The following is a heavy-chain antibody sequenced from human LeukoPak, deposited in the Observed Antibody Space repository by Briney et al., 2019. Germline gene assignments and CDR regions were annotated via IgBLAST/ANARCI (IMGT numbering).Heavy chain of an antibody. CDR1: GGSISSGDYY. V-gene: IGHV4-30-4*08. Sequence: SETLSLTCTVSGGSISSGDYYWSWIRQPPGKGLEWIGYIYYSGSTYYNPSLKSRVTVSVDTSKNQFSLKLSSVTAADTAVYYCVRDPAYGGNPGFDYWGQGTLVTVSS. D-gene: IGHD4-23*01. CDR3: VRDPAYGGNPGFDY. CDR2: IYYSGST. J-gene: IGHJ4*02.